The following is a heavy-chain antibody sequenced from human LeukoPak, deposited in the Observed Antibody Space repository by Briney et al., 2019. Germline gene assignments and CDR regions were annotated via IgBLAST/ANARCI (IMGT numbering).Heavy chain of an antibody. V-gene: IGHV3-23*01. Sequence: GGSLRLSCAASGFTFSSHALTWVRQAPGRGLEWVSTISGSGGSTYYADSVKGRFTISRDNSKNTLYLQMNSLRAEDTAVYYCARDSRYGSGSYLAFDIWGQGTMVTVSS. J-gene: IGHJ3*02. D-gene: IGHD3-10*01. CDR3: ARDSRYGSGSYLAFDI. CDR1: GFTFSSHA. CDR2: ISGSGGST.